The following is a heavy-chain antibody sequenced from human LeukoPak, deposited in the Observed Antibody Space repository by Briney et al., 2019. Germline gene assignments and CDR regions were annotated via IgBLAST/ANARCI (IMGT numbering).Heavy chain of an antibody. CDR2: INPNSGNT. J-gene: IGHJ3*02. D-gene: IGHD1-14*01. CDR1: GYTFTSYD. CDR3: ALLTRWNHDAFDI. V-gene: IGHV1-8*01. Sequence: ASVKVSCKASGYTFTSYDINWVRQATGQGLEGMGWINPNSGNTGYAQKFQGRVTMTRNTSISTAYMELSSLRSEDTAVYNCALLTRWNHDAFDIWGQGTMVTVSS.